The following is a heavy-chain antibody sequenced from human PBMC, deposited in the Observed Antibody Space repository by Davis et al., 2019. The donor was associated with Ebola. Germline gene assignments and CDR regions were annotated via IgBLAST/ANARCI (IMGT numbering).Heavy chain of an antibody. Sequence: PGGSLRLSCAASEFTFSSYTMNWVRQAPGKGLEWVSSISSSSSYIYYADSSKGRFNISRDNAKNSLYLQMNSLGAEDTAVYYCARDRPLDFFFGDYYGMDVWGQGTTVTVSS. CDR3: ARDRPLDFFFGDYYGMDV. D-gene: IGHD3-16*01. CDR2: ISSSSSYI. V-gene: IGHV3-21*01. CDR1: EFTFSSYT. J-gene: IGHJ6*02.